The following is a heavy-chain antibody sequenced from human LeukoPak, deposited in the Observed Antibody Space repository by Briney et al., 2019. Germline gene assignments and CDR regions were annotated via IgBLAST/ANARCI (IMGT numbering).Heavy chain of an antibody. D-gene: IGHD3-10*01. V-gene: IGHV3-23*01. J-gene: IGHJ4*02. CDR3: AKGNSVSGNYRPFDY. Sequence: GGSLRLSCAASGFTFSAYTMSWVRQAPGKGLERVSATTDSGAMTSYADSVKGRFTISGDNSKSTLYLQMNNLRAEDTALYYCAKGNSVSGNYRPFDYWGQGTLVTVSS. CDR1: GFTFSAYT. CDR2: TTDSGAMT.